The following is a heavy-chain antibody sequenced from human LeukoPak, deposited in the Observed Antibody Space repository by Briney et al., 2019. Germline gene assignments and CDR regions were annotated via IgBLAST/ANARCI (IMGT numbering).Heavy chain of an antibody. CDR1: GGSISSSSYY. CDR2: IHYSGST. Sequence: SETLSLTCTVSGGSISSSSYYWGWIRQPPGKGLEWIGTIHYSGSTSYNPSLKSRITISLDTSKNQFSLKLSSVTAADTAVYYCARGFRGDNFDYWGQGTLVTVSS. V-gene: IGHV4-39*07. CDR3: ARGFRGDNFDY. D-gene: IGHD7-27*01. J-gene: IGHJ4*02.